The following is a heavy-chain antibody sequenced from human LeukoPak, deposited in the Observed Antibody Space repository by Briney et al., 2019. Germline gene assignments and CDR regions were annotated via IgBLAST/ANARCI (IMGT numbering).Heavy chain of an antibody. CDR1: GFTVSGNY. CDR3: ARGQYCGGDCYYYYMDV. J-gene: IGHJ6*03. V-gene: IGHV4-34*01. CDR2: INHSGST. Sequence: GSLRLSCAVSGFTVSGNYMSWVRQPPGKGLEWIGEINHSGSTNYNPSLKSRVTISVDTSKNQFSLKLSSVTAADTAVYYCARGQYCGGDCYYYYMDVWGKGTTVTASS. D-gene: IGHD2-21*01.